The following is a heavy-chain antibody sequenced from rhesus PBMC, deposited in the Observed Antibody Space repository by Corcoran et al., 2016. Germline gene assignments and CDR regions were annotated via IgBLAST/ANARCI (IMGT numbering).Heavy chain of an antibody. D-gene: IGHD3-16*01. J-gene: IGHJ4*01. Sequence: QLQLQESGPGLVKPSETLSLTCTVSGGSISNNYWSWIRQPPGKGLEWVGRISGSGGSTDYNPSLKSRVTISTYTSQTQFSLNLNAVTAADTAIYYCARYSGSYYRDYWGQGVLVTVSS. CDR2: ISGSGGST. CDR1: GGSISNNY. CDR3: ARYSGSYYRDY. V-gene: IGHV4-173*01.